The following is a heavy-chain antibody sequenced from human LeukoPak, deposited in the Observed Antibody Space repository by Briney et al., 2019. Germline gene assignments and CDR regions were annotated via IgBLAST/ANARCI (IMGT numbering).Heavy chain of an antibody. CDR1: GYTFTGYY. J-gene: IGHJ6*03. D-gene: IGHD3-9*01. V-gene: IGHV1-2*02. CDR3: ARGAVLRYFDWLLASPRYYYMDV. CDR2: INPNSGGT. Sequence: ASVKVSCKASGYTFTGYYMHWVRQAPGQGLEWMGWINPNSGGTNYAQKFQGRVTMTRDTSISTAYMELSRLRSDDTAVYYCARGAVLRYFDWLLASPRYYYMDVWGKGTTVTISS.